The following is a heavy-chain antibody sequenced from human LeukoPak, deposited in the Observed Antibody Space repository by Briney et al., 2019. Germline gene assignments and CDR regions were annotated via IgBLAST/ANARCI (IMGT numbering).Heavy chain of an antibody. Sequence: GGSLRLSCAACGFAFSSYSMSWVRQAPGKGLEWVSAISGSGADTYYTDSVKGRFTISRDNSKTTLFLQMNSLRAEDTAIYYCAKDLGGEGGSGFPGQWGQGTLVTVSS. J-gene: IGHJ4*02. D-gene: IGHD3-10*01. CDR2: ISGSGADT. CDR1: GFAFSSYS. CDR3: AKDLGGEGGSGFPGQ. V-gene: IGHV3-23*01.